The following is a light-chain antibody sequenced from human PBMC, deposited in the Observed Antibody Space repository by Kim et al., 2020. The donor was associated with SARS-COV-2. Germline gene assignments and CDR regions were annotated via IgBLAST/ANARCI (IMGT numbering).Light chain of an antibody. J-gene: IGKJ1*01. CDR3: LQRIRDPWT. V-gene: IGKV1-17*03. CDR1: PNISTY. CDR2: VAS. Sequence: YVVERVSISFRARPNISTYVSWIKSKQGKGPQSLISVASRVQSGVPPRCAGGGSGTQISLTISSLQPEDFAPYYCLQRIRDPWTLFQGTKMDIK.